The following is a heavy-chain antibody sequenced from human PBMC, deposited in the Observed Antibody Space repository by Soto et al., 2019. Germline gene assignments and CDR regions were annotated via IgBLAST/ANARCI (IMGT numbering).Heavy chain of an antibody. D-gene: IGHD3-22*01. CDR2: ISAYNGNT. CDR3: ARASDYYDSSGYYYEPYYFDY. Sequence: GASVKVSCKASGYTFTSYGISWVRQAPGQGLEWMGWISAYNGNTNYAQKLQGRVTMTTDTSTSTAYMELRSLRSDDTAVYYCARASDYYDSSGYYYEPYYFDYWGQGTLVTVSS. J-gene: IGHJ4*02. V-gene: IGHV1-18*04. CDR1: GYTFTSYG.